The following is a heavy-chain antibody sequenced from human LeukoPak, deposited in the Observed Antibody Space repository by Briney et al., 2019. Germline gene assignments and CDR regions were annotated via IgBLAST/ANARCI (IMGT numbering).Heavy chain of an antibody. V-gene: IGHV1-8*03. J-gene: IGHJ3*02. CDR2: MNPNSGNT. CDR3: ARDRPNWGSGYDAFDI. CDR1: GYTFTSYD. D-gene: IGHD7-27*01. Sequence: ASVKVSCKASGYTFTSYDINWVRQATGQGLEWMGWMNPNSGNTGYAQKFQGRVTITRNTSISTAYMELSSLRPEDTAVYYCARDRPNWGSGYDAFDIWGQGTMVTVSS.